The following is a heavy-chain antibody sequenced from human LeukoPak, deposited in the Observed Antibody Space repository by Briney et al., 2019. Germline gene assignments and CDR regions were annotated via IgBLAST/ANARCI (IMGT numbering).Heavy chain of an antibody. CDR3: ADSNFDY. Sequence: GGSLRPSCAASGFTFSIYWMHWVRQAPGKGLEWVSRINSDGSSTTYADSVKGRFTISRDNAKNTLYLQMNSLRAEDTAVYYCADSNFDYWSQGTLVTVSS. CDR1: GFTFSIYW. D-gene: IGHD5-18*01. CDR2: INSDGSST. J-gene: IGHJ4*02. V-gene: IGHV3-74*01.